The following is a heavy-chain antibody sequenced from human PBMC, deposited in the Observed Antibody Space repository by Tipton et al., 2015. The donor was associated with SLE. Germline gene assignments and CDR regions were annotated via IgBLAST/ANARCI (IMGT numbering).Heavy chain of an antibody. CDR1: GGSFSGYY. J-gene: IGHJ4*02. V-gene: IGHV4-59*01. CDR2: IYYSGST. Sequence: TLSLTCAVYGGSFSGYYWSWIRQPPGKGLEWIGYIYYSGSTNYNPSLKSRVTISVDTSKNQFSLKLSSVTAADTAVYYCARAGYSSSSGPFDYWGQGTLVTVSS. CDR3: ARAGYSSSSGPFDY. D-gene: IGHD6-6*01.